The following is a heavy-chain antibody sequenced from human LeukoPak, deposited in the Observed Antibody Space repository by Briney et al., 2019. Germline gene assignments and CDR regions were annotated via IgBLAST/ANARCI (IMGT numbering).Heavy chain of an antibody. J-gene: IGHJ5*02. CDR3: ARHVDCSSTSCYDNWFDP. Sequence: SGTLSLTCAVSGGSISSSNWWSWVRQPPGKGLEWIGEIYHSGSTNYNPFLKSRVTISVDTPKNQFSLKLSSVTAADTAVYYCARHVDCSSTSCYDNWFDPWGQGTLVTVSS. D-gene: IGHD2-2*01. CDR2: IYHSGST. CDR1: GGSISSSNW. V-gene: IGHV4-4*02.